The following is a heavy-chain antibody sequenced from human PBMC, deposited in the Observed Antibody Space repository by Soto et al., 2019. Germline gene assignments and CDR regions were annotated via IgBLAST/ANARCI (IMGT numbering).Heavy chain of an antibody. CDR1: GFTFSDYY. D-gene: IGHD1-26*01. CDR3: AGGGGSYLPDY. CDR2: ISRSTSYT. J-gene: IGHJ4*02. V-gene: IGHV3-11*05. Sequence: QVQLVESGGGLVKPGGSLRLSCAASGFTFSDYYMSWIRQAPGKGLEWVSYISRSTSYTKYADSVNGRFTMSRDNANNSLYLKMNSLRADDTAVYYCAGGGGSYLPDYWGQGTLVTVSS.